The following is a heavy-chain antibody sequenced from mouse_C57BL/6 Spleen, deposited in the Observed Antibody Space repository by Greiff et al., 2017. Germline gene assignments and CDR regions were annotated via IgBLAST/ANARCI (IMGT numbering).Heavy chain of an antibody. Sequence: QVQLQQPGTELVKPGASVKLSCKASGYTFTSYWMHWVKQRPGQGLEWIGNINPSNGGTNYNEKFKSKATLTVDKSTSTAYMQLSSLTSEDSAVYYCARFDGSSYDFDYWGQGTTLTVSS. V-gene: IGHV1-53*01. CDR3: ARFDGSSYDFDY. D-gene: IGHD1-1*01. CDR1: GYTFTSYW. J-gene: IGHJ2*01. CDR2: INPSNGGT.